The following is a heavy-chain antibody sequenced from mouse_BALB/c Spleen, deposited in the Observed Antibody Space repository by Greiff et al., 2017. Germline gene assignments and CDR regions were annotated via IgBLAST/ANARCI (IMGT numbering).Heavy chain of an antibody. CDR1: GYAFSSYW. J-gene: IGHJ2*01. CDR3: ATMITTVYYFDY. D-gene: IGHD2-4*01. V-gene: IGHV1-80*01. Sequence: VQLQQSGAELVRPGSSVKISCKASGYAFSSYWMNWVKQRPGQGLEWIGQIYPGDGDTNYNGKFKGKATLTADKSSSTAYMQLSSLTSEDSAVYFCATMITTVYYFDYWGQGTTLTVSS. CDR2: IYPGDGDT.